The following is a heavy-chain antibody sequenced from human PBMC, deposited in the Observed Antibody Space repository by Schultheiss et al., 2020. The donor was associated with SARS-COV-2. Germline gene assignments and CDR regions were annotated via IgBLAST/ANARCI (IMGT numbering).Heavy chain of an antibody. CDR3: ASLAMGSAYYMDV. J-gene: IGHJ6*03. V-gene: IGHV3-23*01. D-gene: IGHD5-18*01. CDR2: ISGSSGST. Sequence: GGSLRLSCAASGFTFSSYAMSWVRQAPGEGLQWVSAISGSSGSTYYADSVKGRFTISRDNSKNTLYLQMNSLRDEDTALYYCASLAMGSAYYMDVWGKGTTVTVSS. CDR1: GFTFSSYA.